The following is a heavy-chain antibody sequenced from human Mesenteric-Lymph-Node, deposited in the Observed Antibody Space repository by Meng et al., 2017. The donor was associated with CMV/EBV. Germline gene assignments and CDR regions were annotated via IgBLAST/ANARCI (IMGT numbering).Heavy chain of an antibody. D-gene: IGHD2/OR15-2a*01. CDR2: MNQDGSEK. Sequence: GESLKISCEVSGLTFGSYWMSWVRQAPGRGLEWVASMNQDGSEKYYGDSMKGRFTISRDNAKNSLYLQLNSLRAEDTAVYYCARDYGESWGQGTLVTVSS. CDR3: ARDYGES. J-gene: IGHJ5*02. CDR1: GLTFGSYW. V-gene: IGHV3-7*01.